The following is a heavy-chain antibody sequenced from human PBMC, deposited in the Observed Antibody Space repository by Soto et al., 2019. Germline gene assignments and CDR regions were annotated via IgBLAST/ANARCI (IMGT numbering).Heavy chain of an antibody. D-gene: IGHD7-27*01. V-gene: IGHV3-23*01. CDR1: GFTFNNYA. CDR3: GNGHSKWGTGDAFDI. Sequence: EVQLLESGGGVVQPGGSLRLSCEASGFTFNNYALNWVRQAPGQGLEWVSSISGTGGSTFYAGSAKGRFTISRDNSKNTLFLQMTSLRAADTAVYYCGNGHSKWGTGDAFDIWGHGTMVTVS. J-gene: IGHJ3*02. CDR2: ISGTGGST.